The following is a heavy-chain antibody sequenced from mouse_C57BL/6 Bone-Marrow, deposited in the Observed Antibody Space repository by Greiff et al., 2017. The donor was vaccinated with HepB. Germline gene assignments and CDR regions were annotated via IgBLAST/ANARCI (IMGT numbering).Heavy chain of an antibody. CDR2: IYPRSGNT. CDR1: GYTFTSYG. CDR3: ARQRQRGYYGSRPWFAY. D-gene: IGHD1-1*01. V-gene: IGHV1-81*01. J-gene: IGHJ3*01. Sequence: VQLQQSGAELARPGASVKLSCKASGYTFTSYGISWVKQRTGQGLEWIGEIYPRSGNTYYNEKFKGKATLTADKSSSTAYMELRSLTSEDSAVYFWARQRQRGYYGSRPWFAYGGQGTLVTVSA.